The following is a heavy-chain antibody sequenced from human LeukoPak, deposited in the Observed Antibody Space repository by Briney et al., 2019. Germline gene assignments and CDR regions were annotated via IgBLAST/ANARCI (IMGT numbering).Heavy chain of an antibody. V-gene: IGHV5-51*01. CDR3: ATTGYSSHWEYY. J-gene: IGHJ4*02. CDR2: INPGDSDT. CDR1: GYSLTSYW. D-gene: IGHD4-11*01. Sequence: GESLKISCKVSGYSLTSYWSGWARQMPGKGLEWMGIINPGDSDTLYSPSFQGQVTISVDKSISVDTSIPTAYLQWSSLEASDTAMYYCATTGYSSHWEYYWGQGTLVTVSS.